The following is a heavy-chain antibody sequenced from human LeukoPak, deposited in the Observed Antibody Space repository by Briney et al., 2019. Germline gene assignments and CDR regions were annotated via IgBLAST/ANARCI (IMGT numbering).Heavy chain of an antibody. J-gene: IGHJ4*02. D-gene: IGHD2-2*02. CDR1: GFTFSNYA. CDR2: ITSGGST. V-gene: IGHV3-23*01. Sequence: GGSLRLSCAASGFTFSNYAMSWVRQAPGKGLQWVSTITSGGSTYYADYVKGRFTISRDSPKNTLYLQMNSLRAEDTAVYYCAKSRYTSSNTNDYWGQGTLVTVSS. CDR3: AKSRYTSSNTNDY.